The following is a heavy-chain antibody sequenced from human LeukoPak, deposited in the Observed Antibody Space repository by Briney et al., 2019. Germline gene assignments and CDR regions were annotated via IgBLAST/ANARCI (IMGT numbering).Heavy chain of an antibody. V-gene: IGHV5-51*01. CDR2: IYPGDSDI. CDR3: AGHNRYEGALDP. J-gene: IGHJ5*02. Sequence: GESLKISCKGSGYSFTSYWIGWVRQMPGKGLEWMGIIYPGDSDIRYNPSFQGQVTISADKSISTAYLQWSSLKASDSGMYYCAGHNRYEGALDPWGQGTLVTVLS. CDR1: GYSFTSYW. D-gene: IGHD2/OR15-2a*01.